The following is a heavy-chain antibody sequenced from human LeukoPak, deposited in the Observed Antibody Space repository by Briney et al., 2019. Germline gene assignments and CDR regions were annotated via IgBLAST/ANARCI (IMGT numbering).Heavy chain of an antibody. CDR1: GGSISSYY. V-gene: IGHV4-4*07. D-gene: IGHD3/OR15-3a*01. CDR2: ISTSGST. Sequence: SETLSLTCTVSGGSISSYYWSWIRQPAGKGLESIGHISTSGSTNYNPSLKSRVTMSVDTSKNQFSLKLSSVTAADTAVYYCAREGLGGNWFDPWGQGTLVTVSS. J-gene: IGHJ5*02. CDR3: AREGLGGNWFDP.